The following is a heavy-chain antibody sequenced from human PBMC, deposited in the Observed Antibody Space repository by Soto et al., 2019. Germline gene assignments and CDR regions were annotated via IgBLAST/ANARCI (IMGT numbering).Heavy chain of an antibody. V-gene: IGHV1-2*04. CDR3: ARGDIVVVVAATFFDY. J-gene: IGHJ4*02. CDR1: GYTFTGYY. Sequence: ASVKVSCKASGYTFTGYYMHWVRQAPGQGLEWMGWINPNSGGTNYAQKFQGWVTMTRDTSISTAYMELSRLRSDDTAVYYCARGDIVVVVAATFFDYWGQGTLVTVSS. D-gene: IGHD2-15*01. CDR2: INPNSGGT.